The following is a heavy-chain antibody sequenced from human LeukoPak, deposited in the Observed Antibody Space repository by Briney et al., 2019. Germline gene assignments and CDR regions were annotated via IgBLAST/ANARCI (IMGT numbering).Heavy chain of an antibody. CDR2: MNPNSGNT. J-gene: IGHJ5*02. D-gene: IGHD2-2*01. Sequence: ASVKVSCKASGYTFTSYDINWVRQATGQGLEWMGWMNPNSGNTGYAQKFQGRVTMTRNTSISTAYMELSSLRSEDTAVYYCARAPTRYCSSTSCYVRWFDPWGQGTLVTVSS. CDR3: ARAPTRYCSSTSCYVRWFDP. V-gene: IGHV1-8*01. CDR1: GYTFTSYD.